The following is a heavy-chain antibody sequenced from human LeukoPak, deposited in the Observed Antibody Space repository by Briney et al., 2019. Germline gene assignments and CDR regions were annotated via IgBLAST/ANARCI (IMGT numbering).Heavy chain of an antibody. CDR3: VKDEVAVAARQPYYYIDV. CDR2: ISYDGSNK. CDR1: GFPFSNYG. Sequence: GRSLRLSCALSGFPFSNYGIHWVRQAPGKGLEWVTVISYDGSNKHYAHSVKGRFTISRDNSKHTVYLEMNSLRGEDTAVYYCVKDEVAVAARQPYYYIDVWGRGTTVTVSS. J-gene: IGHJ6*03. V-gene: IGHV3-30*18. D-gene: IGHD6-19*01.